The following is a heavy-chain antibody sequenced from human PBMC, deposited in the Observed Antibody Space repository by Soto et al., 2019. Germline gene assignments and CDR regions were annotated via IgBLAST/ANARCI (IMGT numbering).Heavy chain of an antibody. V-gene: IGHV3-30*18. CDR1: GFTFSSYG. J-gene: IGHJ4*02. CDR2: ISYDGSNK. D-gene: IGHD6-13*01. CDR3: AKEGAAGFGDYDY. Sequence: QVQLVESGGGVVQPGRSLRLSCAASGFTFSSYGMHWVRQAPGKGLEWVAAISYDGSNKYYADSVKGRFTISRDNSKNTLYLQMNSLRAEDTAVYYCAKEGAAGFGDYDYWGQGTLVTVSS.